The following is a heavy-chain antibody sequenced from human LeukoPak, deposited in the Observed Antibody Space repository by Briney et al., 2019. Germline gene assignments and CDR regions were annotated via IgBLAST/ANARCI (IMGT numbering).Heavy chain of an antibody. Sequence: SVKVSCKASGGTFSSYAISWLRQAPGQGLEWMGRIIPIFGTANYAQKLQGRVTITTDESTSTAYMELSSLRSEDTAVYYCARDYYDSSGYYYAHDYWGQGTLVTVSS. V-gene: IGHV1-69*05. CDR1: GGTFSSYA. J-gene: IGHJ4*02. CDR2: IIPIFGTA. CDR3: ARDYYDSSGYYYAHDY. D-gene: IGHD3-22*01.